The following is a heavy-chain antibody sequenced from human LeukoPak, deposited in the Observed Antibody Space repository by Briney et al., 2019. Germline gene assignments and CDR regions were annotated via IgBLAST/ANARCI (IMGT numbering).Heavy chain of an antibody. D-gene: IGHD6-13*01. V-gene: IGHV1-46*01. CDR1: GYTFTSYY. CDR2: INPSGGST. CDR3: ARDRTAYIAAAGTRNYYYYGMDV. J-gene: IGHJ6*02. Sequence: ASVKVSCKASGYTFTSYYMHWVRQAPGQGLEWMGIINPSGGSTSYAQKFQDRVTMTRDTSTSTVYMELSSLRSEDTAVYYCARDRTAYIAAAGTRNYYYYGMDVWGQGTTVTVSS.